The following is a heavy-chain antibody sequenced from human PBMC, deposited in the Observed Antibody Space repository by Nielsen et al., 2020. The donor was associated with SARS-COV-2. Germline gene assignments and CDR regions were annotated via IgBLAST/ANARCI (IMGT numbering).Heavy chain of an antibody. Sequence: WLRQPPGKGLEWVAVISYDGSNKYYADSVKGRFTISRDNSKNTLYLQMNSLRAEDTAVYYCTTDTVVGNYYNSSGYQNYYWGMDVWGQGTTVTVSS. D-gene: IGHD3-22*01. CDR2: ISYDGSNK. J-gene: IGHJ6*02. CDR3: TTDTVVGNYYNSSGYQNYYWGMDV. V-gene: IGHV3-30*03.